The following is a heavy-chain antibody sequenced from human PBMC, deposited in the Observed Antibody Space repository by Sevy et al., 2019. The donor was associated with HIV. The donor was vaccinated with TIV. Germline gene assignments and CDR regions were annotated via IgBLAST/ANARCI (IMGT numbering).Heavy chain of an antibody. Sequence: GGSLRLSCAASGFTFSSYAMHWVRQAPGKGLEWVAVISYDGSNTYYADSVKGRFTISRDNSKNTLYLQMNSLRAEDTAVYYCARYGVVVGVTAHSGYFEHWGQGTLVTVSS. J-gene: IGHJ1*01. V-gene: IGHV3-30-3*01. CDR3: ARYGVVVGVTAHSGYFEH. D-gene: IGHD2-21*02. CDR2: ISYDGSNT. CDR1: GFTFSSYA.